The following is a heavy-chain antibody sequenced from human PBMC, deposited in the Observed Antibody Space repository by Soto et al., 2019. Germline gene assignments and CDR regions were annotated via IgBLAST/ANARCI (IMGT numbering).Heavy chain of an antibody. V-gene: IGHV2-5*02. CDR2: IYWDDDK. CDR3: ARTVRGVTTALGGWFDP. D-gene: IGHD3-10*01. Sequence: QITLKESGPTLVKPTQTLTLTCTFSGFSLSTSGVGVGWIRQPPGKALEWLALIYWDDDKRYSPSLKRRLTTTKDTPKNQVVLTMTTMDPVDTATYYCARTVRGVTTALGGWFDPWGQGTLVTVSS. CDR1: GFSLSTSGVG. J-gene: IGHJ5*02.